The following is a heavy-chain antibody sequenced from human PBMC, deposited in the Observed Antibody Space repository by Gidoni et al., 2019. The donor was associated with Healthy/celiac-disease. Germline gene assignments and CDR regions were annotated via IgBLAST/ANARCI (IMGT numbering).Heavy chain of an antibody. CDR2: ISSSSSYI. CDR3: ERERRIAVAGTVDY. CDR1: GFTFSSYS. J-gene: IGHJ4*02. D-gene: IGHD6-19*01. Sequence: EVTLVESGGGLVKPGGSLSLSCAASGFTFSSYSMNWVRTAPGKVLEWVSSISSSSSYIYYADSVKGRLTISRDNAKNSLYLQMNSLRAEETAVYYWERERRIAVAGTVDYWGQGTLVTVSS. V-gene: IGHV3-21*01.